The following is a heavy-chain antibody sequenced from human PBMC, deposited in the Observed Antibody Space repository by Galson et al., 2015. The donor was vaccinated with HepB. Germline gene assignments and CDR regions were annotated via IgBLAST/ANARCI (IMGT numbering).Heavy chain of an antibody. J-gene: IGHJ4*02. CDR1: GFTFSSYG. V-gene: IGHV3-30*18. Sequence: SLRLSCAASGFTFSSYGMHWVRQAPGKGLEWVAVISYDGSNKYYADSVKGRFTISRDNSKNTLYLQMNSLRAEDTAVYYCAKDGPINLLDYWGQGTLVTVSS. CDR3: AKDGPINLLDY. CDR2: ISYDGSNK.